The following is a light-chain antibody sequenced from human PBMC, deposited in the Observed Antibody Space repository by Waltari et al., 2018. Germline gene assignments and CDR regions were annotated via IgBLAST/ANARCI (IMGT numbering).Light chain of an antibody. CDR3: QAWDSSTVV. CDR2: QDS. V-gene: IGLV3-1*01. Sequence: SYEMTQPPSVPVSPGQTASITCSGDKLGEKYACWYQQKPGQSPVLVIYQDSKRPSGIPGRFSGSNSGNTATLTISGTQAMDEADYYCQAWDSSTVVFGGGTKLTVL. CDR1: KLGEKY. J-gene: IGLJ2*01.